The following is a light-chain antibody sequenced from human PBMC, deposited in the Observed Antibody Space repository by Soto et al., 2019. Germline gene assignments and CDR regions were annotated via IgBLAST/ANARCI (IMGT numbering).Light chain of an antibody. CDR3: QQYHNYPRT. V-gene: IGKV1-5*01. CDR1: ESIRTW. Sequence: DIQMTQSPSTLSASIGDRVTITCRASESIRTWLAWHQHKPGKAPKFLIYDASSLESGVPSRFSGSGSGTEFTLTISNLQPDDFATYFCQQYHNYPRTFGQGTKVDIK. J-gene: IGKJ1*01. CDR2: DAS.